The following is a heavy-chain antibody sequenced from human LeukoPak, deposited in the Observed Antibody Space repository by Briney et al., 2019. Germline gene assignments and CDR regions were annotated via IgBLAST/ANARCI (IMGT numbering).Heavy chain of an antibody. CDR3: AKGRGYSYTIFDY. D-gene: IGHD5-18*01. V-gene: IGHV3-7*01. J-gene: IGHJ4*02. Sequence: GGSLRLSCAASGFTFSSYWMSWARQAPGKGLGWVANIKQDGSEKYYVDSVKGRFTISRDNAKNSLYLQMNSLRAEDTAVYYCAKGRGYSYTIFDYWGQGTLVTVSS. CDR2: IKQDGSEK. CDR1: GFTFSSYW.